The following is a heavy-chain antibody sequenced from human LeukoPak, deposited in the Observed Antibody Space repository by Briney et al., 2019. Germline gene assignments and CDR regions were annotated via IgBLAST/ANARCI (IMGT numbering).Heavy chain of an antibody. D-gene: IGHD2-2*01. CDR2: IYPGDSDT. CDR1: GYSFTSYW. J-gene: IGHJ6*03. Sequence: GESLKISCKGSGYSFTSYWIGWVRQMPGKGLEWMGIIYPGDSDTRYSPSFQGQVTISADKSISTAYLQWSSLKASDTAMYYCARHVKALPAAIDNYYYYYNMDVWGKGTTVTVSS. V-gene: IGHV5-51*01. CDR3: ARHVKALPAAIDNYYYYYNMDV.